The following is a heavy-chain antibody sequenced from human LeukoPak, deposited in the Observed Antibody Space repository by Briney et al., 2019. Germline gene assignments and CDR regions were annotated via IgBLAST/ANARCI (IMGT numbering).Heavy chain of an antibody. J-gene: IGHJ4*02. V-gene: IGHV3-7*01. CDR3: ATAGGTSWADY. CDR2: VKQDGTEK. CDR1: GFTFRDYW. Sequence: GGSLRLSCEASGFTFRDYWMTWVRQAPGKGLEWVASVKQDGTEKFYVDSVKGRFTISRDNGKNSLYLQMNSLRVEDTAIYYCATAGGTSWADYWGQGTLVTVSS. D-gene: IGHD6-13*01.